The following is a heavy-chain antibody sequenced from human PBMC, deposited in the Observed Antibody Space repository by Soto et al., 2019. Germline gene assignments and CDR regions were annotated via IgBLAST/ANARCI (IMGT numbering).Heavy chain of an antibody. CDR3: ARVPYDTTGYYAF. Sequence: QVRLVQSGAEVKKPGASVSISCKTSGFTFTTYYIHWVRQAPGQGLEWMGMIDPSGGSTTYAQKFQGRIAMTSDMSTSTVYMEFSSLRSEDTAVYYCARVPYDTTGYYAFCGQGTLVTVSS. D-gene: IGHD3-22*01. CDR2: IDPSGGST. CDR1: GFTFTTYY. J-gene: IGHJ4*02. V-gene: IGHV1-46*01.